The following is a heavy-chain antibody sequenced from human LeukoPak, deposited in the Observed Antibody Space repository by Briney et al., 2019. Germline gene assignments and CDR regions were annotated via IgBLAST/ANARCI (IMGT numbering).Heavy chain of an antibody. J-gene: IGHJ4*02. Sequence: ASVKVSCKASGYSFTTYGIYWVRQAPGQGLEWMGWINTNTGNPTYAQGFTGRFVFSLDTSVSTAYLQISSLKAEDTAVYYCARDLGLELSAIDDYWGQGTLVTVSS. CDR3: ARDLGLELSAIDDY. D-gene: IGHD2-15*01. CDR2: INTNTGNP. CDR1: GYSFTTYG. V-gene: IGHV7-4-1*02.